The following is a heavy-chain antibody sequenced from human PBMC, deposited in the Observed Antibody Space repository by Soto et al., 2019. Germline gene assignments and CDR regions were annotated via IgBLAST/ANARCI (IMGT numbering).Heavy chain of an antibody. D-gene: IGHD6-6*01. J-gene: IGHJ4*02. Sequence: EVQLLESGGGLVQPGASMRLSCAASGFTFSSYAMSWVSQAQGKGLEWDSVSRGLDDSTYYADSVNGRFTISRANSNHTLYLKMHSLRAEDKAVDYCATRCSSSTGYYWGQGTLVTFSS. CDR3: ATRCSSSTGYY. V-gene: IGHV3-23*01. CDR1: GFTFSSYA. CDR2: SRGLDDST.